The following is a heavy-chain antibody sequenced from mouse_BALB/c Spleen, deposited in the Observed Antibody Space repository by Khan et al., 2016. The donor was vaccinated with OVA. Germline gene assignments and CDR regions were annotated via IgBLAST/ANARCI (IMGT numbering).Heavy chain of an antibody. CDR3: ARSLYYSYGYALDC. Sequence: EVKLLESGPGLVKPSQSLSLTCTVTGYSITSDYAWNWIRQFPGNKLEWMGYISSTGGTSSNPSLKSRISITRDTSKNQFFLQLKSVTTEKTATYYCARSLYYSYGYALDCWGRGTSVTVAS. D-gene: IGHD2-14*01. CDR1: GYSITSDYA. J-gene: IGHJ4*01. CDR2: ISSTGGT. V-gene: IGHV3-2*02.